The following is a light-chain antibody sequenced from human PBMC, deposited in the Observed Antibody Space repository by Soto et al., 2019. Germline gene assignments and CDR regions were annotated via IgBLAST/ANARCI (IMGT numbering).Light chain of an antibody. CDR2: EVT. J-gene: IGLJ1*01. CDR3: SSYTSSITYV. CDR1: SSDVGGYNF. V-gene: IGLV2-14*01. Sequence: QSALTQPASVSGSPGQSITISCSGTSSDVGGYNFVSWYQHHPGKAPKLMIYEVTNRPSGVSHRFSGSKSGNTASLTISGLHADDEADYYCSSYTSSITYVFGTGTQLTVL.